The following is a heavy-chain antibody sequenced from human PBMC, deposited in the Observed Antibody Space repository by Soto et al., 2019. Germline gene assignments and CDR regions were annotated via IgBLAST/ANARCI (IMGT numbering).Heavy chain of an antibody. CDR3: ARDPFPHIAVAGTAFDI. V-gene: IGHV3-21*01. D-gene: IGHD6-19*01. CDR1: GFTFSSYS. J-gene: IGHJ3*02. CDR2: ISSSSSYI. Sequence: GGSLRLSCAASGFTFSSYSMNWVRQAPGKGLEWVSSISSSSSYIYYADSVKGRFTISRDNAKNSLYLQMNSLRAEDTAVYYCARDPFPHIAVAGTAFDIWGQGTMVTVSS.